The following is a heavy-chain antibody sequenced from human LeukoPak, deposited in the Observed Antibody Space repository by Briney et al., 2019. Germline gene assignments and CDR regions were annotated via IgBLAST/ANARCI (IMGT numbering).Heavy chain of an antibody. CDR1: GYTFTSYG. V-gene: IGHV1-18*01. D-gene: IGHD3-22*01. J-gene: IGHJ5*02. CDR3: ATETMTYYYDSSGYLS. CDR2: ISAYNGNT. Sequence: GASVKVPCKASGYTFTSYGISWVRQAPGQGLEWMGWISAYNGNTNYAQKLQGRVTMTRNTSISTAYMELSSLRSEDTAVYYCATETMTYYYDSSGYLSWGQGTLVTVSS.